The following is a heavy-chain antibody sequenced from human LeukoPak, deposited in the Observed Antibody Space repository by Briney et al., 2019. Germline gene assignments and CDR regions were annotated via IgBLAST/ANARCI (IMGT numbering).Heavy chain of an antibody. CDR3: AKDRGTDVVVPTALDY. Sequence: GSLRLSCAASGFTFSSYAMHWVRQTPGKGLEWVAFIRYDGSNKYYADSVKGRFTISRDNSKNTLHLQMNSLIRDDTAVYYCAKDRGTDVVVPTALDYWGQGALVTVSS. V-gene: IGHV3-30*02. CDR1: GFTFSSYA. D-gene: IGHD2-2*01. CDR2: IRYDGSNK. J-gene: IGHJ4*02.